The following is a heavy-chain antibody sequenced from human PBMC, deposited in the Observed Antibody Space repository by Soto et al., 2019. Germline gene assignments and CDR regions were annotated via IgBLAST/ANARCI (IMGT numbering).Heavy chain of an antibody. CDR1: GDYISSYY. V-gene: IGHV4-59*01. Sequence: TPSLASTVSGDYISSYYWCWFRQPPGKGLEWIGYIYYSGSTNYNPSLKSRVTISVDTSKNQFSLKLSSVTAADTAVYYCARYYGDYAGAFDIWGQGTMVTVSS. CDR3: ARYYGDYAGAFDI. J-gene: IGHJ3*02. D-gene: IGHD4-17*01. CDR2: IYYSGST.